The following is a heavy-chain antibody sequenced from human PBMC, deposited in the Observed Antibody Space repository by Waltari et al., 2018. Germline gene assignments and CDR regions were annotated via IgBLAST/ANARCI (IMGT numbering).Heavy chain of an antibody. CDR2: IIPIFGTA. D-gene: IGHD1-1*01. CDR3: ARRTGTTFYYYYGMDV. CDR1: GGTFSSYA. Sequence: QVQLVQSGAEVKKPGSSVKVSCKASGGTFSSYAISWVRQAPGQGLEWMGGIIPIFGTANYAQKFQGRVTITADESTSTADMELSSLRSEDTAVYYCARRTGTTFYYYYGMDVWGQGTTVTVSS. V-gene: IGHV1-69*01. J-gene: IGHJ6*02.